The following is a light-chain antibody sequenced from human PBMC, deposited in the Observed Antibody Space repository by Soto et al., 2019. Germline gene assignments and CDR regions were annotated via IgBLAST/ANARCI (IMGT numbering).Light chain of an antibody. Sequence: ETVMTQSPDTLSVSPGESATLSCRASQDVSTNLAWFQQKPGQTPRLVLYGASKRATGIPARFSGSGSGRHFTITISSLQSEDFGVYYCQHYNIWPSYIFGQGTKVDIK. J-gene: IGKJ2*01. V-gene: IGKV3-15*01. CDR2: GAS. CDR3: QHYNIWPSYI. CDR1: QDVSTN.